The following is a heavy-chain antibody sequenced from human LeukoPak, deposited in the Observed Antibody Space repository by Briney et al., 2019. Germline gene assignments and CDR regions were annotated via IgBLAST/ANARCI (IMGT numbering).Heavy chain of an antibody. V-gene: IGHV3-23*01. D-gene: IGHD6-13*01. CDR3: AGSWYNFDY. Sequence: SGRSLRLSCAASGFTFSSYAMSWVRQAPGKGLEWVSAISSSVGSTYYADSVKGKFTISTDNSNNTVYLQMNSLRAEDKAVYYCAGSWYNFDYWGQGTLVTVSS. CDR2: ISSSVGST. CDR1: GFTFSSYA. J-gene: IGHJ4*02.